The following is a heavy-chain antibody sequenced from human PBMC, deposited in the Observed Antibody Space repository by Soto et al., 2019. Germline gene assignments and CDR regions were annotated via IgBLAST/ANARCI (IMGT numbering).Heavy chain of an antibody. Sequence: SVKVSCKASGGTFSSYAISWVRQAPGQGLEWMGGIIPIFGTANYAQKFQGRVTITADKSTSTAYMELSSLRSEDTAVYYCARDPGDGYNRGFYDYWGQGTLVTVSS. J-gene: IGHJ4*02. CDR2: IIPIFGTA. CDR1: GGTFSSYA. V-gene: IGHV1-69*06. D-gene: IGHD3-22*01. CDR3: ARDPGDGYNRGFYDY.